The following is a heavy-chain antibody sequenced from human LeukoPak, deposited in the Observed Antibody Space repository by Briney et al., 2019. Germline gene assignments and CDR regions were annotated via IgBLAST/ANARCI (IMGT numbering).Heavy chain of an antibody. V-gene: IGHV3-30-3*01. Sequence: GGSLRLSCAASGFTFSSYAMHWVRQAPGKGLEWVAVISYDGSNKYYADSVKGRFTISRDNSKNTLYLQMNSLRAEDTAVYYCARDIPFDYWGQGTLVTVSS. J-gene: IGHJ4*02. CDR1: GFTFSSYA. CDR2: ISYDGSNK. CDR3: ARDIPFDY.